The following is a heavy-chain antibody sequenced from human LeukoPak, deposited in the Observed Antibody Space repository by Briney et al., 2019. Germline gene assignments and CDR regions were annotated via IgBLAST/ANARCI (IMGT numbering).Heavy chain of an antibody. CDR3: ARDSLHSGYYGLFDY. CDR1: GYTFTSYA. CDR2: INTNTGNP. V-gene: IGHV7-4-1*02. D-gene: IGHD3-3*01. J-gene: IGHJ4*02. Sequence: GASVKVSCKASGYTFTSYAMNWVRQAPGQGLEWMGWINTNTGNPTYAQGFTGRFVFSLDTSVSTAYLQISSLKAEDTAVYYCARDSLHSGYYGLFDYWGQGTLVTVSS.